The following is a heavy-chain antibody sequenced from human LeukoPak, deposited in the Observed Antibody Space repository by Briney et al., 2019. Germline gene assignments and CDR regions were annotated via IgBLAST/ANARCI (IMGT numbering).Heavy chain of an antibody. Sequence: GGSLRLSCAASGFTFDDYAMHWVRQAPGKGLEWVSGINWNGGSTGYADSVKGRFTISRDNAKNSLYLQMNSLRAEDTALYYCARDPPTQYYYDSSGYGGWGQGTLVTVSS. J-gene: IGHJ4*02. CDR1: GFTFDDYA. CDR3: ARDPPTQYYYDSSGYGG. V-gene: IGHV3-20*04. D-gene: IGHD3-22*01. CDR2: INWNGGST.